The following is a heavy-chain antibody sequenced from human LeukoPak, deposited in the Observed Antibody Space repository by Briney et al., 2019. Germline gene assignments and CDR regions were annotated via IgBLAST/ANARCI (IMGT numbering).Heavy chain of an antibody. J-gene: IGHJ4*02. D-gene: IGHD6-19*01. V-gene: IGHV4-61*01. CDR2: IYYSGNT. CDR3: VRENYSSGWYGIIDY. Sequence: PSETLSLTCTVSGVSMSSSPYYWSWIRQPPGKGLEWIGYIYYSGNTNYNPSLKSRVTISVDTSKNQFSLKLSSVTAADTAVYYCVRENYSSGWYGIIDYWGQGTLVTVSS. CDR1: GVSMSSSPYY.